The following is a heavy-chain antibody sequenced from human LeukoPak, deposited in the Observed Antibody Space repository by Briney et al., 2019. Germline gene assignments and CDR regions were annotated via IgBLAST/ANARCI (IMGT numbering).Heavy chain of an antibody. D-gene: IGHD5-18*01. CDR3: ARAGFSYGTGYYFDY. J-gene: IGHJ4*02. Sequence: SETLSLTCTVSGGSISSYYWSWIRLPPGKGLEWIGYIYYTGATYYNPSLKSRVPKSLDTSKNHFSLKLSSVTAADAAVYYCARAGFSYGTGYYFDYGGQGALVTVSS. CDR2: IYYTGAT. CDR1: GGSISSYY. V-gene: IGHV4-59*01.